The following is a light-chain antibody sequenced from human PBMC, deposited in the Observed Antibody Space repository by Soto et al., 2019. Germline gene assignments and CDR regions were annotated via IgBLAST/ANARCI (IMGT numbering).Light chain of an antibody. J-gene: IGKJ1*01. CDR1: QSVSSSY. Sequence: ERVLIQFPGTLSLSPGERATLSCRASQSVSSSYLAWYQQKPGQAPRLLIYGASSRATGIPDRFSGSGSGTDFTLTISRLEPEDFAVYYCQQYGSSPWTFGQGTKVDIK. CDR2: GAS. CDR3: QQYGSSPWT. V-gene: IGKV3-20*01.